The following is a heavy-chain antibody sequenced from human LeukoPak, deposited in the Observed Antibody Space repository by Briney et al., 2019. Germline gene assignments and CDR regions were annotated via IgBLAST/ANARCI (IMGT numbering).Heavy chain of an antibody. CDR1: GFTFDDYG. Sequence: PGGSLRLSCAASGFTFDDYGMSWVRQAPGKGLEWVSGINWNGGSTGYADSVKGRFTISRDNAKNSLYLQMNSLGAEDTALYYCARDRNPFVVVPAAIAFDYWGQGTLVTVSS. V-gene: IGHV3-20*04. CDR2: INWNGGST. D-gene: IGHD2-2*01. J-gene: IGHJ4*02. CDR3: ARDRNPFVVVPAAIAFDY.